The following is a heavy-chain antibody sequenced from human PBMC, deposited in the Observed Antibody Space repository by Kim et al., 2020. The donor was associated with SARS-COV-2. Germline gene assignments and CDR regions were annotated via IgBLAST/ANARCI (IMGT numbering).Heavy chain of an antibody. J-gene: IGHJ4*02. CDR3: ARQGIGRYCSGGSCYFFDY. Sequence: GGSLRLSCVASGFTFSSYAMSWVRQAPGKGLEWVSGISSSGGSTYYADSVKGRFTISRDNSKNTLYLQMNSLRAEDTAVYYCARQGIGRYCSGGSCYFFDYWGQGTLVTVSS. CDR1: GFTFSSYA. D-gene: IGHD2-15*01. CDR2: ISSSGGST. V-gene: IGHV3-23*01.